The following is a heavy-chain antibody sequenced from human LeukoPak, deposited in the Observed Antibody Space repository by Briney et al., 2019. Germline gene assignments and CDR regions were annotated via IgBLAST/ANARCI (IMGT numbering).Heavy chain of an antibody. CDR1: GGTFSSYA. CDR2: IIPIFGTA. CDR3: ATKPARSSPPSDYYYYMDV. V-gene: IGHV1-69*05. J-gene: IGHJ6*03. D-gene: IGHD2-2*01. Sequence: GASVKVSCKASGGTFSSYAISWVRQAPGQGLEWMGGIIPIFGTANYAQKFQGRVTITTDESTSTAYMELSSLRSEDTAVYYCATKPARSSPPSDYYYYMDVWGKGTTVTVSS.